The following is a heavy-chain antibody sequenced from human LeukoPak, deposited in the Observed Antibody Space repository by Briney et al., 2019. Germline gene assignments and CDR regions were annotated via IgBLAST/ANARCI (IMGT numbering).Heavy chain of an antibody. CDR1: GFTFSSYW. V-gene: IGHV3-74*01. D-gene: IGHD4-23*01. CDR2: IASDGSST. CDR3: ARGRPHGNDY. Sequence: GGSLRLSCAASGFTFSSYWMNWVRQAPGKGLVWVSRIASDGSSTTYADSVKGRFSISRDNAKNTLYLQMTSLRVEDTAVYYCARGRPHGNDYWGQGTLVTVSS. J-gene: IGHJ4*02.